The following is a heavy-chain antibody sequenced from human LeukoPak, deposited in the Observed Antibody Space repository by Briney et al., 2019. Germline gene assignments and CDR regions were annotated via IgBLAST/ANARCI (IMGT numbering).Heavy chain of an antibody. Sequence: ASVKVSCKASGYTFTSYYMHWVRQAPGQGLEWMGWVNPNSGGTNYAQKFQGRVTMTRDTSISTAYMELSRLRSDDTAVYYCARLPRRRAAAGTYFDYWGQGTLVTVSS. V-gene: IGHV1-2*02. CDR1: GYTFTSYY. J-gene: IGHJ4*02. D-gene: IGHD6-13*01. CDR3: ARLPRRRAAAGTYFDY. CDR2: VNPNSGGT.